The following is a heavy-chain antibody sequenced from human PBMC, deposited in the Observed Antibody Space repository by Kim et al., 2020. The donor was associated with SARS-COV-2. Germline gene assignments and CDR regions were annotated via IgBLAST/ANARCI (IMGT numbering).Heavy chain of an antibody. CDR2: INPNSGGT. CDR3: ARDYGSGSYNDY. J-gene: IGHJ4*02. D-gene: IGHD3-10*01. Sequence: ASVKVSCKASGYTFTGYYMHWVRQAPGQGLEWMGWINPNSGGTNYAQKFQGRVTMTRDTSISTAYMELSRLRSDDTAVYYCARDYGSGSYNDYWGQGTLVTVSS. CDR1: GYTFTGYY. V-gene: IGHV1-2*02.